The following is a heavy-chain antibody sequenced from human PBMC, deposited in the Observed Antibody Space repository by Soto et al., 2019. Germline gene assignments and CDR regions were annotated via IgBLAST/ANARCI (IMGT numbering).Heavy chain of an antibody. CDR3: EKVNRGYSYGPAY. V-gene: IGHV3-23*01. CDR2: ISGSGGST. CDR1: GFTFSYYA. D-gene: IGHD5-18*01. J-gene: IGHJ4*02. Sequence: GGSLRLSCAASGFTFSYYAMSWVRQAPGKGLEWVSAISGSGGSTYYADSVKGRFTVSRDNSKNTLCLQMHSLRAEDTAVYYCEKVNRGYSYGPAYWGQGTLVTV.